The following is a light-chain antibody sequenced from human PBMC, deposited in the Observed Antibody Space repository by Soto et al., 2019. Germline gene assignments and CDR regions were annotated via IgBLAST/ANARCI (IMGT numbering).Light chain of an antibody. CDR1: QSVSSY. Sequence: EIVMTQSPATLSVSPGERATLSCRASQSVSSYLAWYQQKPGQAPRLLIYGASTRATDIPARFSGSGSGTEFTLTISSLQSEDFALYYCQQYGSSGTFGQGTKVDIK. V-gene: IGKV3-15*01. J-gene: IGKJ1*01. CDR3: QQYGSSGT. CDR2: GAS.